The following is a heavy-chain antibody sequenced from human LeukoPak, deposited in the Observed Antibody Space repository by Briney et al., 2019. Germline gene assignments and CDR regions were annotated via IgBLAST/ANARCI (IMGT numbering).Heavy chain of an antibody. V-gene: IGHV4-34*01. Sequence: PSETLSLTCAVYGGSFSGYYWSWIRQPPGKGLEWIGEINHSGSTNYNPSLKSRVTISVDTSKNQFSLKLSSVTAADTAMYYCVRVGAAGYTIECFQHWGQGTLVTVSS. D-gene: IGHD6-13*01. CDR3: VRVGAAGYTIECFQH. J-gene: IGHJ1*01. CDR2: INHSGST. CDR1: GGSFSGYY.